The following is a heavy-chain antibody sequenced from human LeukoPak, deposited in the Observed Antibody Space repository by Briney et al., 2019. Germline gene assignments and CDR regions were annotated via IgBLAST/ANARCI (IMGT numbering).Heavy chain of an antibody. V-gene: IGHV1-46*01. J-gene: IGHJ6*03. CDR3: ARGPSITMVRGGQWYYYMDV. Sequence: ASVKVSCKASGYTFTGYYMHWVRQAPGQGLEWMGLINPSGGSTNYAQKFQGRVTMTRDTSTSTVYMELSSLRSEDTAVYYCARGPSITMVRGGQWYYYMDVWGKGTTVTVSS. D-gene: IGHD3-10*01. CDR2: INPSGGST. CDR1: GYTFTGYY.